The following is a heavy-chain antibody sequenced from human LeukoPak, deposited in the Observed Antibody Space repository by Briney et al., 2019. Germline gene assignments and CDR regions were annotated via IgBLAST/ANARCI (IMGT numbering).Heavy chain of an antibody. CDR1: GFTFSNYW. CDR2: IKQDGSEK. Sequence: GGSLRLSCVASGFTFSNYWMSWVRQAPGKGLEWVANIKQDGSEKYYVDSVKGRFTISRDNAKNSLYLQMNSLRAEDTAVYYCTRGGAYYYDSSGSDYWGQGTLVTVSS. CDR3: TRGGAYYYDSSGSDY. J-gene: IGHJ4*02. V-gene: IGHV3-7*01. D-gene: IGHD3-22*01.